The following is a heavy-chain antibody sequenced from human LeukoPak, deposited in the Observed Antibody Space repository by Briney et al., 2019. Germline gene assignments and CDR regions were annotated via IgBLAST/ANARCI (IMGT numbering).Heavy chain of an antibody. D-gene: IGHD2-15*01. Sequence: PGRSLRLSCAASGFTFSSYGMHWVRQAPGKGLEWVAVISYDGSNKYYADSVKGRFTISRDNSKNTLYLQMNSLRAEDTAVYYCAKGYCSGGSCYSQGEYYYYGMDVWGQGTTVTVSS. CDR2: ISYDGSNK. V-gene: IGHV3-30*18. CDR3: AKGYCSGGSCYSQGEYYYYGMDV. J-gene: IGHJ6*02. CDR1: GFTFSSYG.